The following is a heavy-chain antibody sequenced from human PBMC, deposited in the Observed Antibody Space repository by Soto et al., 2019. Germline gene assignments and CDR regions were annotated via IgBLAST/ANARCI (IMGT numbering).Heavy chain of an antibody. CDR1: GFTFSDYP. J-gene: IGHJ4*02. Sequence: GGSLRHSCAASGFTFSDYPMHWVRQAPGKGLEWVAVISYDGRVKYYVDSVKGRFTISRDDSKNTLYLQMNSLRSDDTAVYYFAREGPPSLNWGQGTLVTVSS. V-gene: IGHV3-30*04. CDR3: AREGPPSLN. CDR2: ISYDGRVK. D-gene: IGHD2-2*01.